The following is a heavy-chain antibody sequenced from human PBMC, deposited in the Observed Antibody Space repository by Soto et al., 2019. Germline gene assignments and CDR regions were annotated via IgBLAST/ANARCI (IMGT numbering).Heavy chain of an antibody. CDR1: NGSISRDNW. CDR3: AREGGWLFDH. J-gene: IGHJ4*02. Sequence: QVQLQASGPGLVKPAGALSLTCAVSNGSISRDNWWSWVSQPPGKGLEWIGEIFHSGTANSNPSLKSRITISVAKSKNQFSLEMNSVTAADTAVYYCAREGGWLFDHWGQGTLVTVSS. CDR2: IFHSGTA. D-gene: IGHD6-19*01. V-gene: IGHV4-4*02.